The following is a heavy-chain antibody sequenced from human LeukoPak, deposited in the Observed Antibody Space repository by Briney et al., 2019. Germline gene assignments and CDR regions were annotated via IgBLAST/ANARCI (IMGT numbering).Heavy chain of an antibody. Sequence: SETLSLTRTVSGGSTTSYNWSWIRRPPGKGLEWMGCIYNSGRTNYNPSLKSRLTISVDTSKNQFSLKLSAVTAADTAVSYWARELSRYGSGRSWGQGTLVTVSS. D-gene: IGHD3-10*01. CDR3: ARELSRYGSGRS. CDR2: IYNSGRT. V-gene: IGHV4-59*01. CDR1: GGSTTSYN. J-gene: IGHJ4*02.